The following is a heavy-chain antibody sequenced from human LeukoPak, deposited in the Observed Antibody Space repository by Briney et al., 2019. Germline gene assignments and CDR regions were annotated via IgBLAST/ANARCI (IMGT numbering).Heavy chain of an antibody. CDR2: ISYDGSNK. CDR3: AKAGLVRGGALDS. Sequence: PGRSLRLSCAASGFTFSSYAMHWVRQAPGKGLEWVAVISYDGSNKYYADSVKGRFTISRDNSKNTLYLQMNSLRVEDTAVYYCAKAGLVRGGALDSWGQGTLVTVSS. D-gene: IGHD4/OR15-4a*01. V-gene: IGHV3-30*04. J-gene: IGHJ4*02. CDR1: GFTFSSYA.